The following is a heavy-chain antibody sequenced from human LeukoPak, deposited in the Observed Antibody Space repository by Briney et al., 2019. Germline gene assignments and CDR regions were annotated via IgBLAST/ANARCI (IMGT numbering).Heavy chain of an antibody. V-gene: IGHV3-7*03. D-gene: IGHD5-18*01. CDR3: ARRRGYGDGYNDY. CDR1: GFTFSSYW. CDR2: IKTDGSEK. Sequence: GGSLRLSCVASGFTFSSYWMSWVRQAPGKGLEWVANIKTDGSEKYYVDSVKGRFTFSRDNAKNSVYLQMTSLRAEDAAVYYCARRRGYGDGYNDYWGQGTLVTVSS. J-gene: IGHJ4*02.